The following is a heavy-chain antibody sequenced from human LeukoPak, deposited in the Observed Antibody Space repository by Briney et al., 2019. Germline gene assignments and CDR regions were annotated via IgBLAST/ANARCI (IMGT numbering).Heavy chain of an antibody. CDR3: ARIAVAGDYYYYYMDV. Sequence: PSQTLSRTCTVSGGSISSGSYYWSWIRQPAGKGLEWIGRIYTSGSTNYNPSLKSRVTISVDTSKNQFSLKVSSVTAADTAVYYCARIAVAGDYYYYYMDVWGKGTTVTVSS. V-gene: IGHV4-61*02. D-gene: IGHD6-19*01. J-gene: IGHJ6*03. CDR1: GGSISSGSYY. CDR2: IYTSGST.